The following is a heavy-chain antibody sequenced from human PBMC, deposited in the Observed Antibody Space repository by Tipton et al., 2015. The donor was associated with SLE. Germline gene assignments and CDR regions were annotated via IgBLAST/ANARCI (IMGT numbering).Heavy chain of an antibody. CDR2: IYYSGST. D-gene: IGHD3-3*01. Sequence: TLSLTCTVSGGSISSYYWSWIRQPPGKGLEWIGYIYYSGSTNYNPSLKSRVTISVDTSKNQFSLKLSSVTAADTAVYYCARAGGFWSGYPDYWGQGTLVTVSS. CDR3: ARAGGFWSGYPDY. V-gene: IGHV4-59*01. J-gene: IGHJ4*02. CDR1: GGSISSYY.